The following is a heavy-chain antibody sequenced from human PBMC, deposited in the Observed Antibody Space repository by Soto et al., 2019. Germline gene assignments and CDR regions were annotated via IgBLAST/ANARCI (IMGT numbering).Heavy chain of an antibody. V-gene: IGHV4-61*01. CDR3: ARDYFYYDSSDPTGYYYGMDV. Sequence: QVPLQESGPGLVKPSETLSLTCTVSGGSVSSGSYYWSWIRQPPGKGLEWIGYIYYSGSTNYNPSLKSRVTISVDTSKNQFSLKLSSVTAADTAVYYCARDYFYYDSSDPTGYYYGMDVWGQGTTVTVSS. J-gene: IGHJ6*02. CDR1: GGSVSSGSYY. D-gene: IGHD3-22*01. CDR2: IYYSGST.